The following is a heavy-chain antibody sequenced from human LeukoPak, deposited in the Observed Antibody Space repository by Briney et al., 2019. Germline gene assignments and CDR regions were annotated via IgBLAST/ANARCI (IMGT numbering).Heavy chain of an antibody. CDR1: GYTFTSYA. Sequence: GASVKVSCKASGYTFTSYAMHWVRQAPGQRLEWMGWINAGNGNTKYSQKFQGRVTITRDTSASTAYMELSSLRSEDTAVYYCARDRIVGATTWFDYWGQGTLVTVSS. V-gene: IGHV1-3*01. CDR3: ARDRIVGATTWFDY. CDR2: INAGNGNT. J-gene: IGHJ4*02. D-gene: IGHD1-26*01.